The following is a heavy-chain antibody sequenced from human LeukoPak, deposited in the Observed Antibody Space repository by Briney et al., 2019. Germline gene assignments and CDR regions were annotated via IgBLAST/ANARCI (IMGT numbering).Heavy chain of an antibody. J-gene: IGHJ3*02. Sequence: SETRSLTCAVYGGSFSGYYWSWIRHPPGKGLEWIGEINHSGSTNYNPSLKSRVTISVDTSKNQFSLKLSSVGAADTAVYYCARRNERRAPGAFDIWGQGTMVTVSS. CDR2: INHSGST. V-gene: IGHV4-34*01. CDR1: GGSFSGYY. D-gene: IGHD1-1*01. CDR3: ARRNERRAPGAFDI.